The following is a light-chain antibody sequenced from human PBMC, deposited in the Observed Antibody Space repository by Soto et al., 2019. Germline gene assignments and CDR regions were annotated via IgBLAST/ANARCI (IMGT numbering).Light chain of an antibody. Sequence: EIVLTQSPATLSLSPGERATLSCRASQSVSSSYLAWYQQKPGQAPRLLIYGASSRATGIPARFSGSGSGTEFTLTISSLQPEDFAVYYCHQRSNSRPTFGGGTKVDIK. CDR1: QSVSSSY. V-gene: IGKV3D-20*02. CDR2: GAS. J-gene: IGKJ4*01. CDR3: HQRSNSRPT.